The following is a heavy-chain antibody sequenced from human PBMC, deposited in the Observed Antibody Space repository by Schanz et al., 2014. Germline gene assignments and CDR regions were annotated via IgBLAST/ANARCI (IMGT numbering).Heavy chain of an antibody. V-gene: IGHV3-21*01. D-gene: IGHD2-15*01. CDR2: ISSSGSYI. J-gene: IGHJ3*02. CDR1: GFAFSAYS. CDR3: ARDQGGTFRLDTFDK. Sequence: EVQLVESGGGLVKPGGSLRLSCAASGFAFSAYSMNWVRQAPGKGLEWVSSISSSGSYIYFPDSVKGRFTISRDNAKNSLYLQMNSLRAEDTAVYYCARDQGGTFRLDTFDKWGQGTMVTVSS.